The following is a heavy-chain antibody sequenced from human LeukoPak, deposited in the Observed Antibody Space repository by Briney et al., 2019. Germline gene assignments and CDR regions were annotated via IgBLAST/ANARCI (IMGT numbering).Heavy chain of an antibody. CDR2: INHSGST. J-gene: IGHJ4*02. CDR3: ARAMPYFYGSIAVPGTIDY. CDR1: GETFIHNF. D-gene: IGHD6-19*01. Sequence: SETLSLTCAVYGETFIHNFWTWIRQPPGKGLEWIGQINHSGSTYYNPSLKSRVTILVDTSKNQFSLKLTSVTAADTAVYYCARAMPYFYGSIAVPGTIDYWGQGILVTVS. V-gene: IGHV4-34*01.